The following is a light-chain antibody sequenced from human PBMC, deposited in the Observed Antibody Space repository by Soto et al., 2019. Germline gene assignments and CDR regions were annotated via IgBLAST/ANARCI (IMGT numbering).Light chain of an antibody. Sequence: QSVLTQPSSVSGTPGQGVTIPGPGSISNIGNNYVYWFQQLPGTAPKVLSNRNDQRPSGVPDRFSGSKSGTSASLAISGLRSEDEADYYCAAWDDTVRSYVFGTGTKLTVL. V-gene: IGLV1-47*01. CDR3: AAWDDTVRSYV. CDR2: RND. CDR1: ISNIGNNY. J-gene: IGLJ1*01.